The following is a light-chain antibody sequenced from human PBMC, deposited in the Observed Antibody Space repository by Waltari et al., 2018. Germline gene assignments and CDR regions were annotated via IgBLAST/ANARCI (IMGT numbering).Light chain of an antibody. CDR2: GAS. J-gene: IGKJ1*01. CDR1: QSVSSRY. V-gene: IGKV3-20*01. CDR3: QQYGSSPTWT. Sequence: EIVLTQSPGILSLSPGERATLSCRASQSVSSRYLDWYQQKPGQAPRLLIYGASSRATGIPDRFSGSGSGTDFTLTISRLEPEDFAVYYCQQYGSSPTWTFGQGTKVEIK.